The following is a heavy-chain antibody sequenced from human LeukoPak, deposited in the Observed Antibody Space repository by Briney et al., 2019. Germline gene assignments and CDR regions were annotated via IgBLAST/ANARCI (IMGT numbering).Heavy chain of an antibody. Sequence: GGSLRLSCAASGNYWMHWVRQAPGKGLVWVSHINSDGSWTGYADSVKGRFTISKDNAKNTVYLQMNNLRAEDTAVYYCARDPYGSGGHWGQGTLVTVSS. J-gene: IGHJ4*02. D-gene: IGHD3-10*01. V-gene: IGHV3-74*01. CDR1: GNYW. CDR2: INSDGSWT. CDR3: ARDPYGSGGH.